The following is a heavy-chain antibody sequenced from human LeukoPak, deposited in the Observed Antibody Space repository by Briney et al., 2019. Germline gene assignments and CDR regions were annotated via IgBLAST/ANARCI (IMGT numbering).Heavy chain of an antibody. D-gene: IGHD3-22*01. V-gene: IGHV4-34*01. CDR3: ARETEYYDSSAPMGYAFDI. CDR2: INHSGST. J-gene: IGHJ3*02. CDR1: GGSFSGYY. Sequence: SETLSLTCAVYGGSFSGYYWSWIRQPPGKGLEWIGEINHSGSTNYNPSLKSRVTISVDTSKNQFSLKQSSVTAADTAVYYCARETEYYDSSAPMGYAFDIWGQGTMVTVSS.